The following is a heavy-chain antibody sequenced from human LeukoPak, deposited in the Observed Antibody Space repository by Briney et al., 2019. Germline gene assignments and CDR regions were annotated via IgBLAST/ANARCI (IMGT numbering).Heavy chain of an antibody. Sequence: ETLSLPCPVSGGSIRSYYWSWIRQPPGKGLEWIGYIYYSGSTNYNPSLKSRVTISVDTSKNQFSLKLSSVTAADTAVYYCARHSARYYFDYWGQGTLVTVSS. D-gene: IGHD3-10*01. CDR2: IYYSGST. CDR3: ARHSARYYFDY. CDR1: GGSIRSYY. V-gene: IGHV4-59*08. J-gene: IGHJ4*02.